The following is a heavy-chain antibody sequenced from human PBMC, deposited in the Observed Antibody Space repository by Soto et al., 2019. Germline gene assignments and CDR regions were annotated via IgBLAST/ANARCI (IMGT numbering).Heavy chain of an antibody. D-gene: IGHD2-15*01. CDR3: ARDLGGWPDY. CDR1: GGTFSSYT. CDR2: IIPSNGIA. Sequence: SVKVSCKASGGTFSSYTIIWVRQAPGQRLEWMGSIIPSNGIAKYAQKFQGRVTMTRDTSTSTAYMELSSLRSEDTAVYYCARDLGGWPDYWGQGTLVTVSS. J-gene: IGHJ4*02. V-gene: IGHV1-69*04.